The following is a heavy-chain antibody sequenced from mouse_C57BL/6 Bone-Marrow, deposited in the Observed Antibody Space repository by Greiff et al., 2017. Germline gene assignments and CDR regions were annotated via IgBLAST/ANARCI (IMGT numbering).Heavy chain of an antibody. Sequence: VQLQQPGAELVKPGASVKLSCKASGYTFTSYWMHWVKQRPGQGLEWIGMIHPNSGSTNYNEKFKSKATLTVDTSSSTAYMQLSSLTSEDSAVYYCARSTTVVYWYFDVWGTGTTVTVSS. CDR1: GYTFTSYW. CDR3: ARSTTVVYWYFDV. D-gene: IGHD1-1*01. CDR2: IHPNSGST. V-gene: IGHV1-64*01. J-gene: IGHJ1*03.